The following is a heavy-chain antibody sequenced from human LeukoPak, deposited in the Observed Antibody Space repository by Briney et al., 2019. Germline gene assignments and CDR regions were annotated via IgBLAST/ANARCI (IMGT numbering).Heavy chain of an antibody. CDR3: ARGKEQLAY. D-gene: IGHD6-6*01. CDR1: GFTFSSYA. V-gene: IGHV3-30*04. CDR2: ISYDGSNK. Sequence: GGSLRLSCAASGFTFSSYAMHWVRQAPGKGLEWVAVISYDGSNKYYADSVKGRFTISRDNSKNTLYLQMNSLRAEDTAVYYCARGKEQLAYWGQGTPVTVSS. J-gene: IGHJ4*02.